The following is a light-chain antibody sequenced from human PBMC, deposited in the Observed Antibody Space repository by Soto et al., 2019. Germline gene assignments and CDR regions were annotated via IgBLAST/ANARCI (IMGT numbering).Light chain of an antibody. J-gene: IGKJ5*01. Sequence: DIQLTQSPSFLSASVGDRVTITCRASQGITNYLAWYQQKPGKAPTLLIYAAYTLQSGVQSRFSGSGSGTEFTLTIRSLQPEDFAAYYCQQLNTFPLTFGQGTRLEIK. CDR1: QGITNY. V-gene: IGKV1-9*01. CDR3: QQLNTFPLT. CDR2: AAY.